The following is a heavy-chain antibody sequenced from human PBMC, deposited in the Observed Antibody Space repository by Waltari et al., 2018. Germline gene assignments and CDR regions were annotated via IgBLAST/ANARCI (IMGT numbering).Heavy chain of an antibody. V-gene: IGHV3-7*01. CDR1: GFTFGTYW. J-gene: IGHJ4*02. D-gene: IGHD6-13*01. CDR3: ARDQIAAAGIGY. CDR2: IKQDGSEK. Sequence: EVQLVESGGGLVQPGGSLSLSCAASGFTFGTYWMTWVRQAPGKGLEWVANIKQDGSEKYYVDSVKGRFTISRDNAKNSLYLQMNSLRAEDTAVYYCARDQIAAAGIGYWGQGTLVTVSS.